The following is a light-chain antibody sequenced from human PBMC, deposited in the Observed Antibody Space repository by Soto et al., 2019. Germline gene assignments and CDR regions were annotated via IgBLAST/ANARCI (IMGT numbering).Light chain of an antibody. J-gene: IGLJ1*01. CDR1: TIDVGGYNY. Sequence: QSGLAQPRSRSGSPGKAVTIPFTGTTIDVGGYNYVSWYKQYPGKAPKVMIYDVSKRPSGVPDRFSGSKSGNTASLTISGLQAEDEADYSSWTFTASSYVFGSGTKV. V-gene: IGLV2-11*01. CDR2: DVS. CDR3: WTFTASSYV.